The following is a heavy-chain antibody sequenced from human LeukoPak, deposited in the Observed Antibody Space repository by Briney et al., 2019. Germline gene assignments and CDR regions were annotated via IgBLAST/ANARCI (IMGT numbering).Heavy chain of an antibody. CDR3: AREGSSWYRREIDY. V-gene: IGHV3-7*01. J-gene: IGHJ4*02. CDR2: IKQDGSQK. CDR1: GFTFSSYG. Sequence: GGSLRLSCAASGFTFSSYGMSWVRQAPGKGLEWVANIKQDGSQKHYVDSVKGRFPISRDNAKNSLYLQMNSLRAEDTAVYYCAREGSSWYRREIDYWGQGTLVTVSS. D-gene: IGHD6-13*01.